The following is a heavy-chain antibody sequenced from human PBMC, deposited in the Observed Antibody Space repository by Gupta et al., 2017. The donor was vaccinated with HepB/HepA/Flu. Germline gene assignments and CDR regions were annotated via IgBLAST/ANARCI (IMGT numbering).Heavy chain of an antibody. Sequence: EVQLVESGGGLVQPGRSLRLSCPAPGFTFGVYALSWSRQAQGKGLEWVGFIRSKAYGGTTEYAASVKGRFTISRDDSKSIAYLQMNSLKTEDTAVYYCTRIPNYYDSSGYYSFDYWGQGTLVTVSS. V-gene: IGHV3-49*03. CDR3: TRIPNYYDSSGYYSFDY. D-gene: IGHD3-22*01. CDR1: GFTFGVYA. J-gene: IGHJ4*02. CDR2: IRSKAYGGTT.